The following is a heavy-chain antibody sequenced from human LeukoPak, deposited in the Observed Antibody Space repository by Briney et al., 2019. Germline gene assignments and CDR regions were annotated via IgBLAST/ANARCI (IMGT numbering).Heavy chain of an antibody. CDR3: ASEAYYYDSSGYYYDPFDY. CDR1: GGTFSSYA. D-gene: IGHD3-22*01. V-gene: IGHV1-69*05. J-gene: IGHJ4*02. Sequence: SVKVSCKASGGTFSSYAISWVRQAPGQGLEWMGGIIPIFGTANYAQKFQGRVTITTDESTSTAYMELSSLRSEDTAVYYCASEAYYYDSSGYYYDPFDYWGQGTLVTVSS. CDR2: IIPIFGTA.